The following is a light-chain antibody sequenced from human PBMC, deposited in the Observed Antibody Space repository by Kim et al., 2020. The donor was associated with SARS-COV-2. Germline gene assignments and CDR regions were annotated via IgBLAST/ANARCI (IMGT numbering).Light chain of an antibody. CDR1: QRVSSNY. J-gene: IGKJ1*01. V-gene: IGKV3-20*01. CDR3: QQYGSSPRT. CDR2: GAS. Sequence: EIVLTQSPGTLSLSPGERATLSCRASQRVSSNYLAWYQQKPGQAPRLLIYGASSRATCIPDRFSGSGSGTDFTLTISRLEPEDFAVYYCQQYGSSPRTFGQGTKVDIK.